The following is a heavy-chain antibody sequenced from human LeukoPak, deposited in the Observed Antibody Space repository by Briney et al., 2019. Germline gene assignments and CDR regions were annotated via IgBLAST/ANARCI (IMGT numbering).Heavy chain of an antibody. J-gene: IGHJ3*02. CDR2: IIPIFGTA. CDR1: GGTFSSYA. CDR3: AVGAYCSSTSCYAAFDI. V-gene: IGHV1-69*05. Sequence: SLKVSCKASGGTFSSYAISWVRQAPGQGLEWMGGIIPIFGTANYAQKFQGRVTITTDESTSTAYMELSSLRSEDTAVYYCAVGAYCSSTSCYAAFDIWGQGTMVTVSS. D-gene: IGHD2-2*01.